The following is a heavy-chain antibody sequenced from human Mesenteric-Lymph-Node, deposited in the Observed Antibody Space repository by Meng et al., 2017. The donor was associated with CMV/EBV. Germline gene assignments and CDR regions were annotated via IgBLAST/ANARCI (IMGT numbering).Heavy chain of an antibody. CDR3: ARAVHSRWGHYYFAMDV. D-gene: IGHD3-16*01. V-gene: IGHV3-9*01. J-gene: IGHJ6*02. CDR2: ISWVSGNI. CDR1: GFTFDDYA. Sequence: SLKISCAASGFTFDDYAMHWVRQAPGKGLEWVSGISWVSGNIAYADSVRGRFTISRDNAKNSLSLQMNSLRPDDTALYYCARAVHSRWGHYYFAMDVWGQGTTVTVSS.